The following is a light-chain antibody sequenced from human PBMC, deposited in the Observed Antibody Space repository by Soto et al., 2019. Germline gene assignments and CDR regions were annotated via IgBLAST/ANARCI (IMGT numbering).Light chain of an antibody. CDR3: QQYNNWPRT. CDR1: QSVSSD. CDR2: GAS. V-gene: IGKV3-15*01. Sequence: EIVKAQSPATLSVSPWERATLSCRASQSVSSDLAWYHQKPGQAPRLLISGASTRATGIPARFSGSGSGTEFTLTINSLQSEDFAVYYCQQYNNWPRTFGQGTKVDIK. J-gene: IGKJ1*01.